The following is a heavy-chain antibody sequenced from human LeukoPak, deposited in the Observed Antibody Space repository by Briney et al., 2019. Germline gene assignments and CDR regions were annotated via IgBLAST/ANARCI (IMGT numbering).Heavy chain of an antibody. CDR3: AKVTSSGWYADY. J-gene: IGHJ4*02. D-gene: IGHD6-19*01. CDR2: ISSTGSNI. Sequence: PGGSLRLSCAASGFTFSTYEMNWVRQAPGKGLEWVSYISSTGSNIYYADSVKGRFTISRDNSKNTLYLQMNSLRAEDTAIYYCAKVTSSGWYADYWGQGTLVTVSS. V-gene: IGHV3-48*03. CDR1: GFTFSTYE.